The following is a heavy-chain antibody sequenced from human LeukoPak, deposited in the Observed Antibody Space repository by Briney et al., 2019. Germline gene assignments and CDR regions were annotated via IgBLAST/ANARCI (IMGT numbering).Heavy chain of an antibody. V-gene: IGHV4-59*01. J-gene: IGHJ4*02. CDR2: IYYSGST. CDR3: ARVSRSSGWYKIY. CDR1: GGSISSYY. D-gene: IGHD6-19*01. Sequence: SETLSLTCTVSGGSISSYYWSWIRQPPGKGLEWIGYIYYSGSTNYNPSLKSRVTISVDTSKNQFSLKLSSATAADTAVYYCARVSRSSGWYKIYWGQGTLVTVSS.